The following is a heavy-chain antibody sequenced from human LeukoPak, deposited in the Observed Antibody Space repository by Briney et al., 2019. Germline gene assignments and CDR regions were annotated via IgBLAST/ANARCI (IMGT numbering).Heavy chain of an antibody. CDR3: ARTPAAVNFDF. CDR1: GGSFSGYY. J-gene: IGHJ4*02. Sequence: SETLSLTCAVYGGSFSGYYWSWIRQPPGKGLEWIREINHSGSTNYNPSLKSRVTISVDTSKNQFSLKLSSVTAADTAVYYCARTPAAVNFDFWGQGALVTVSS. D-gene: IGHD6-13*01. CDR2: INHSGST. V-gene: IGHV4-34*01.